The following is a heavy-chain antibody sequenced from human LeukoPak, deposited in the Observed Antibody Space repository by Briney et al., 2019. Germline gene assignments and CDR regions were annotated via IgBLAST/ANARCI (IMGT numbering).Heavy chain of an antibody. D-gene: IGHD1-26*01. V-gene: IGHV4-61*03. CDR3: ARDPGIVGATGFDY. J-gene: IGHJ4*02. CDR1: GYSISSGYY. CDR2: ISYSGST. Sequence: PSETLSLTCTVSGYSISSGYYWGWIRQPPGKGLEWIGYISYSGSTNYNPSLKRRVTISVDTSKNHFSLKLSSVTAADTAVYYCARDPGIVGATGFDYWGQGTLVTVSS.